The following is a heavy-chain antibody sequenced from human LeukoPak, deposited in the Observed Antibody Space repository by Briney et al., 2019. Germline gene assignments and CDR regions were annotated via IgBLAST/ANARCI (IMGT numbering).Heavy chain of an antibody. CDR3: ARGQGRFDYDSSGYYITDLDY. CDR2: IYYSGST. CDR1: GGSISSSSYY. J-gene: IGHJ4*02. V-gene: IGHV4-39*07. Sequence: PSETLSLTGTVSGGSISSSSYYWGWIRQPPGKGLEWIGSIYYSGSTNYNPSLKSRVTMSVDTSKNQFSLKLSSVTAADTAVYYCARGQGRFDYDSSGYYITDLDYWGQGTLVTVSS. D-gene: IGHD3-22*01.